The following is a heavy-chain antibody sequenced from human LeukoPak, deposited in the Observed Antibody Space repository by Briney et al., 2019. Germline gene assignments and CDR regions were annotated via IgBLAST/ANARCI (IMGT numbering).Heavy chain of an antibody. V-gene: IGHV3-74*01. Sequence: GGSQRLSCEASGFIFGAYWMLWVRQAPGKGLVWVSRIDGDGSTTTYADSVKGRFTISRDNAKNTLYLQMNSLRAEDTAVYYCARSQFDNWGQGTLVTVSS. CDR3: ARSQFDN. CDR1: GFIFGAYW. CDR2: IDGDGSTT. J-gene: IGHJ4*01.